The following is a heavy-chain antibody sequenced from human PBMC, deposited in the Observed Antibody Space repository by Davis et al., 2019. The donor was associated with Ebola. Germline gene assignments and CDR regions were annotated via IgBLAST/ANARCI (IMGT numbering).Heavy chain of an antibody. J-gene: IGHJ4*02. CDR3: AKSFLHTGPHMSEFRGVDY. Sequence: PGGSLRLSCEASGFDFSSYWMSRVRQAPGKGLEWVANIKQDGTERHYVDSVKGRFTISRDNAENSLYLQMNSLRVEDTAVYYCAKSFLHTGPHMSEFRGVDYWGQGTVVTVSS. V-gene: IGHV3-7*03. CDR2: IKQDGTER. D-gene: IGHD2-8*02. CDR1: GFDFSSYW.